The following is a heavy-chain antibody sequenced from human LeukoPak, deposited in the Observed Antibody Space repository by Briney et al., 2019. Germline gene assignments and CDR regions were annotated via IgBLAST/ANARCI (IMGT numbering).Heavy chain of an antibody. D-gene: IGHD3-22*01. J-gene: IGHJ4*02. CDR1: GGSFSGYY. CDR2: IYYSGST. Sequence: SETLSLTCAVYGGSFSGYYWSWIRQPPGKGLEWIGYIYYSGSTNYNPSLKSRVTISVDTSKNQFSLKLSSVTAADTAVYYCARHGVYYYDSSGYYRVFDYWGQGTLVTVSS. V-gene: IGHV4-59*08. CDR3: ARHGVYYYDSSGYYRVFDY.